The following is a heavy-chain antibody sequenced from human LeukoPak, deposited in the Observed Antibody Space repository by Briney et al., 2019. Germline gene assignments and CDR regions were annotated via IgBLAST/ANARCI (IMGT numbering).Heavy chain of an antibody. CDR3: GRSPDGVDN. CDR2: IKEDGSEI. CDR1: GFIFNNYW. D-gene: IGHD3-10*01. J-gene: IGHJ4*02. V-gene: IGHV3-7*01. Sequence: GGSLRLSCAASGFIFNNYWMTWVRQTPGKGLEFVANIKEDGSEIFYLDSVKGRFTISRDNAKNPLYLQMNSLRVEDTAVYYCGRSPDGVDNWGQGTLVTVSS.